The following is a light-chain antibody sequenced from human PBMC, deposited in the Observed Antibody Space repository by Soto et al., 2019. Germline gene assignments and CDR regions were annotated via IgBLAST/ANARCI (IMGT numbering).Light chain of an antibody. CDR1: QSITNF. J-gene: IGKJ4*01. V-gene: IGKV1-5*03. CDR3: QQYTSYST. Sequence: DIQMTQSPSTLYASVGDRVTITCRASQSITNFLAWYQQKPGKAPKLLIFKASSLESGVPSRISGSGSGTEFTLTISSLQPDDFATYYCQQYTSYSTFGGGTKVEIK. CDR2: KAS.